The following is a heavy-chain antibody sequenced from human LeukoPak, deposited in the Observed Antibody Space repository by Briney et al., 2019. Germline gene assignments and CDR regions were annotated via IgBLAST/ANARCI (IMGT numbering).Heavy chain of an antibody. CDR3: AKDYGTTGYYRGGFFDY. Sequence: GGPLRLSCAASGFTFSHTGIHWVRQAPGKGLEWVALIYYDGSNQFYADSVKGRFTISRDNSKNMVFLHLNSLRDEDTAVDFCAKDYGTTGYYRGGFFDYWGQGAQVTVSS. CDR1: GFTFSHTG. J-gene: IGHJ4*02. CDR2: IYYDGSNQ. V-gene: IGHV3-33*06. D-gene: IGHD2-15*01.